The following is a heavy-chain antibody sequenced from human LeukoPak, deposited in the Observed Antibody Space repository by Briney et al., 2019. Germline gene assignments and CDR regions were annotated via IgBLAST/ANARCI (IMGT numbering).Heavy chain of an antibody. D-gene: IGHD5-12*01. CDR1: GFIFSSYW. CDR3: ARDRGYTQDY. J-gene: IGHJ4*02. Sequence: GGSLRLSCAASGFIFSSYWMHWVRQAPGKGLVWVSRIKSDGASTNYADSVKGRFTISRDNAKNTLYLQMNSLRADDTAVYYCARDRGYTQDYWGQGTLVTVSS. CDR2: IKSDGAST. V-gene: IGHV3-74*01.